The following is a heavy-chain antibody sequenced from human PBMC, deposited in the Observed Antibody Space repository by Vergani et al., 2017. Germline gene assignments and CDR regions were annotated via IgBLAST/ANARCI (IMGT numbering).Heavy chain of an antibody. Sequence: QVQVVQSGAEVKKSGASVKVSCKTSGYTFSNYYMPWVRPAPGQGLAWMGIINPSGGHTNYAQKFQGRVTMTRNTSTSTVYMELSSLRSEDTAIYYCARGDYGILTGYRYWGQGTLVTVSA. CDR2: INPSGGHT. J-gene: IGHJ4*02. CDR1: GYTFSNYY. V-gene: IGHV1-46*03. D-gene: IGHD3-9*01. CDR3: ARGDYGILTGYRY.